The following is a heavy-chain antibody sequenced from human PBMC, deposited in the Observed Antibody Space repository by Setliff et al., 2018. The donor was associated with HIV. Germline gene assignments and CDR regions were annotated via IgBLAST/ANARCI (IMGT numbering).Heavy chain of an antibody. D-gene: IGHD1-1*01. CDR3: ARKDWTVAALEY. CDR2: IYISGST. CDR1: GGSITRYY. Sequence: LSLTCTVSGGSITRYYWSWIRQSPGKGLEWIGYIYISGSTDYSPSLKSRVTISADTSKNQVSLKLTSVTAADSAVYYCARKDWTVAALEYWGQGTLVTVSS. J-gene: IGHJ4*02. V-gene: IGHV4-4*09.